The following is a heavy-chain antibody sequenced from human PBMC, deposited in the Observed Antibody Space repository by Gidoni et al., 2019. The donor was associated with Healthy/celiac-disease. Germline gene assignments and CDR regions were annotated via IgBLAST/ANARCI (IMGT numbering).Heavy chain of an antibody. CDR1: GFTFDDYA. J-gene: IGHJ4*02. CDR3: AKDYGSGSYYNAGLDY. CDR2: ISWNSGSI. Sequence: EVQLVESGGGLVQPGRSLRLSCAASGFTFDDYAMHWVRQAPGKGLEWVSGISWNSGSIGYADSVKGRFTISRDNAKNSLYLQMNSLRAEDTALYYCAKDYGSGSYYNAGLDYWGQGTLVTVSS. V-gene: IGHV3-9*01. D-gene: IGHD3-10*01.